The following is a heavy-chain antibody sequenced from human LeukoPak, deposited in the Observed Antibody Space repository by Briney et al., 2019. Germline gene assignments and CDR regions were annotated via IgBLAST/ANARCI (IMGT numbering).Heavy chain of an antibody. CDR3: ARGLAVAAHGGYFDY. J-gene: IGHJ4*02. CDR1: GGSISSGSYY. D-gene: IGHD6-19*01. Sequence: SETLSLTCTVSGGSISSGSYYWSWIRQPAGKGLEWIGRIYTGGSTNYNPSLKSRVTISVDTSKNQFSLKLSSVTAADTAVYYCARGLAVAAHGGYFDYWGQGTLVTVSS. CDR2: IYTGGST. V-gene: IGHV4-61*02.